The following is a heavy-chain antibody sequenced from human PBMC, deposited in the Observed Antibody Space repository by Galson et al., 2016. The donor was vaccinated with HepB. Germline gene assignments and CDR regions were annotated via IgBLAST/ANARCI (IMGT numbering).Heavy chain of an antibody. V-gene: IGHV1-18*01. Sequence: SVKVSCKASGYPYISYGINWVRQAPGQGLEWMGWMSVSNGNTDYAQKFHGRVTMTTDTSTYTAYMELRSLRSDDTAMYYCARSSFGVSNPWGQGTLVTVSS. CDR2: MSVSNGNT. CDR1: GYPYISYG. D-gene: IGHD3-3*01. J-gene: IGHJ5*02. CDR3: ARSSFGVSNP.